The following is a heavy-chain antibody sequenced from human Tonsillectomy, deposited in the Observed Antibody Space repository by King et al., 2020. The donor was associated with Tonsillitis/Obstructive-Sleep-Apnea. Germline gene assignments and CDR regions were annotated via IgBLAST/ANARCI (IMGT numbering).Heavy chain of an antibody. CDR2: IDPSDSYT. CDR1: GYNFITYW. Sequence: QLVQSGAEVKKPGESLRISCKGSGYNFITYWITWVRQMPGKGLEWMGRIDPSDSYTKCSPSFQGHVTISADKSISTAYLQWSSLKAPDSAMYYGARQGMDVWGQGTTVTVSS. V-gene: IGHV5-10-1*03. J-gene: IGHJ6*02. CDR3: ARQGMDV.